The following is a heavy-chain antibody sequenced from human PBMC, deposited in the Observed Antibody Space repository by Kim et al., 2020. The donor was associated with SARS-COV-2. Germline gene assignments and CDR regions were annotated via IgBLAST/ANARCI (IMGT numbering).Heavy chain of an antibody. CDR2: IIPILGIA. Sequence: SVKVSCKASGGTFSSYAISWVRQAPGQGLEWMGRIIPILGIANYAQKFQGRVTITADKSTSTAYMELSSLRSEDTAVYYCARTVLHYDSSSYYFDYWGQGTLVTVSS. CDR3: ARTVLHYDSSSYYFDY. D-gene: IGHD3-22*01. V-gene: IGHV1-69*04. J-gene: IGHJ4*02. CDR1: GGTFSSYA.